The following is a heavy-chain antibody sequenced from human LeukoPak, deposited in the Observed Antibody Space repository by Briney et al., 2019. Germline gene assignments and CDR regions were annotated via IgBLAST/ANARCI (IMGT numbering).Heavy chain of an antibody. CDR3: ARAYYCSSTSCHFDY. D-gene: IGHD2-2*01. V-gene: IGHV3-23*01. Sequence: PGGSLRLSCAASGFTFSSYGMSWVRQAPGKGLECVSAISGSGGGTYYADSVKGRFTISRDNSKNTLYLQMNSLRAEDTAVYYCARAYYCSSTSCHFDYWGQGTLVTVSS. CDR1: GFTFSSYG. CDR2: ISGSGGGT. J-gene: IGHJ4*02.